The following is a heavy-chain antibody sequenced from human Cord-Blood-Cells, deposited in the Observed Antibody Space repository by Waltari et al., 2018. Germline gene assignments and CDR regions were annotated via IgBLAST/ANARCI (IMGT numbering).Heavy chain of an antibody. CDR1: GFTFSSYG. V-gene: IGHV3-30*03. CDR3: AEGNYFDY. J-gene: IGHJ4*02. Sequence: QVQLVESGGGVVQPGRSLRLSCAASGFTFSSYGMHWVRQAPGKGLEWVAVISYDGSNKYYADSVKGRFTISRDNSKNTLYLQMNSLRAEDTAVYYCAEGNYFDYWGQGTLVTVSS. CDR2: ISYDGSNK.